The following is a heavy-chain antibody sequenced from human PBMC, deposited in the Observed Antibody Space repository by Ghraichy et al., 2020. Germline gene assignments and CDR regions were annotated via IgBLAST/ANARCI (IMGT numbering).Heavy chain of an antibody. D-gene: IGHD2-21*01. V-gene: IGHV4-39*07. CDR1: GGSISGSTYY. CDR2: FYYSVNT. J-gene: IGHJ1*01. Sequence: SETLSLTCTVSGGSISGSTYYWGWIRQPPGKGLEWIGSFYYSVNTYYNPSLKRRVTRSLDTSKNKFSLNLNPVIAEDTAVYYCAKSIGLIEGEGCKHWGQGNLVTVS. CDR3: AKSIGLIEGEGCKH.